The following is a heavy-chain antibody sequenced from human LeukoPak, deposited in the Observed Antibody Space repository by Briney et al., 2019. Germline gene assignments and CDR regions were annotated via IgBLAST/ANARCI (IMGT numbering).Heavy chain of an antibody. Sequence: PSETLSLTCTVSGGSISSYYWSWIRHPPGKGLEWIGYMYYSGSTNYNPSLKSRVTISVDTSKNQFSLKLSSVTAADTAVYYCARVSVSGYSYALDFWGQGTLVTVSS. D-gene: IGHD5-18*01. V-gene: IGHV4-59*01. CDR3: ARVSVSGYSYALDF. CDR1: GGSISSYY. J-gene: IGHJ4*02. CDR2: MYYSGST.